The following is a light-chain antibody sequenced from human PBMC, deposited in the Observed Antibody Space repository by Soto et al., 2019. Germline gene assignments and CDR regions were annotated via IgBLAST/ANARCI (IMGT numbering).Light chain of an antibody. CDR3: QRSLSTPLT. Sequence: DIQMTQSPSSLSASVGDRVTITCRASPSISSYLHWYQQNPGKAPKLLIYAASSLQSGVPSRFSGSGSGTECTLTISSLPPEDFATYYCQRSLSTPLTFGGGTKVEIK. CDR2: AAS. CDR1: PSISSY. J-gene: IGKJ4*01. V-gene: IGKV1-39*01.